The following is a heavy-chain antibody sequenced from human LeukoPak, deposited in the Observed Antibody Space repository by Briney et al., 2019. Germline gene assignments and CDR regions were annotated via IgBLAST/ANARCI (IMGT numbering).Heavy chain of an antibody. CDR3: ARHVEMATVNNWFDP. V-gene: IGHV5-51*01. D-gene: IGHD5-24*01. J-gene: IGHJ5*02. CDR2: IYPGDSDT. Sequence: GESLKISCKGSGYSFTSFWIGWVRQMPGKGLEWMGIIYPGDSDTRYSPSFQGQVTISADKSISTAYLQWSSLKASDTAMYYCARHVEMATVNNWFDPWGQGTLVTASS. CDR1: GYSFTSFW.